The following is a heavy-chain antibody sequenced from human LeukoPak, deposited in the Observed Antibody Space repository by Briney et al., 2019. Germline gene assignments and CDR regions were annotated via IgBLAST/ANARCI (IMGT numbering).Heavy chain of an antibody. V-gene: IGHV3-20*04. D-gene: IGHD4-17*01. J-gene: IGHJ6*03. CDR2: INWNGGST. Sequence: GGSLRLSCAASGFTFDDYGMSWVRQAPGKGLEWVSGINWNGGSTGYADSVKGRFTISRDNAKNSLYLQMNSLRAEETALYYCARAVYGDYWGGGLYYMDVWGKGTTVTVSS. CDR3: ARAVYGDYWGGGLYYMDV. CDR1: GFTFDDYG.